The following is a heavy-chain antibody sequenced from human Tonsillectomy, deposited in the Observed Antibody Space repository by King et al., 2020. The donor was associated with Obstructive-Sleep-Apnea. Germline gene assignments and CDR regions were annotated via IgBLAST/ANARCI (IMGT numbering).Heavy chain of an antibody. V-gene: IGHV4-59*01. J-gene: IGHJ6*02. Sequence: QLQESGPGLVKPSETLSLTCTVSGASISTYYWSWIRRPPGKGLEWIGYIYYSGSTNYNPSLKSRVTISVDTSKSQFSLKLTSVTAADTAVYYCARDNRGVVAPSYYYAMDVWGQGTTVTVSS. CDR3: ARDNRGVVAPSYYYAMDV. CDR1: GASISTYY. CDR2: IYYSGST. D-gene: IGHD2-15*01.